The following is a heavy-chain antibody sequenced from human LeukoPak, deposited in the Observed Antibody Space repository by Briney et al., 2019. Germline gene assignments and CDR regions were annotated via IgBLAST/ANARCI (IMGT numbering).Heavy chain of an antibody. CDR2: IYTSGST. CDR3: ARGTPYYYYYYMDV. Sequence: PSETLSLTCTVSGGSISSGSYYRSWIRQPAGKGLEWIGRIYTSGSTNYNPSLKSRVTISVDTSKNQFSLKLSSVTAADTAVYYCARGTPYYYYYYMDVWGKGTTVTVS. CDR1: GGSISSGSYY. J-gene: IGHJ6*03. D-gene: IGHD2-15*01. V-gene: IGHV4-61*02.